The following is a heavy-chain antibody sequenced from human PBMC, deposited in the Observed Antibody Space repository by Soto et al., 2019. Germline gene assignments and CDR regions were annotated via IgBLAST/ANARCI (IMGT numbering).Heavy chain of an antibody. D-gene: IGHD6-6*01. CDR3: AKRARPDFYYRDF. CDR1: GFTLSGYA. J-gene: IGHJ6*03. CDR2: ISSNGVGT. V-gene: IGHV3-64*01. Sequence: GGSLRLSCAASGFTLSGYAMDWVRQAPGKGLEYVSGISSNGVGTYYANSVQGRFTISRDNSKNTVYLQMGSLRPEDMAVYYCAKRARPDFYYRDFGGKGPTVPVS.